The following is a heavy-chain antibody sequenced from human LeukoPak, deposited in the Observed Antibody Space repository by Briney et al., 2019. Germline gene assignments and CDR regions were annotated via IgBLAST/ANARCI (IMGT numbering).Heavy chain of an antibody. CDR1: GFTFSSYA. Sequence: GGSLRLSCAASGFTFSSYAMHWVRQAPGKGLEWVAVISYDGSNKYYADSVKGRFTISRDNSKNTLYLQMNSLRAEDTAVYYCAKSRMPYYYYYYMDVWGKGTTVTVSS. V-gene: IGHV3-30*04. J-gene: IGHJ6*03. D-gene: IGHD2-2*01. CDR3: AKSRMPYYYYYYMDV. CDR2: ISYDGSNK.